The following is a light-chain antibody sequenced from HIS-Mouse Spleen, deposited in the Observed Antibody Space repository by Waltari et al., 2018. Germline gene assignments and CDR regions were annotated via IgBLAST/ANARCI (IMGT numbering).Light chain of an antibody. CDR1: SSDVGGYTY. CDR3: CSYAGSYTGV. J-gene: IGLJ1*01. V-gene: IGLV2-11*01. CDR2: DVS. Sequence: QSALTQPLSVSGSPGPSVPLSCTGTSSDVGGYTYVPWYQQHPGKAPKLMIYDVSKRPSGGPDRFSGSKSGNTASLTISGLQAEDEADYYCCSYAGSYTGVFGTGTKVTVL.